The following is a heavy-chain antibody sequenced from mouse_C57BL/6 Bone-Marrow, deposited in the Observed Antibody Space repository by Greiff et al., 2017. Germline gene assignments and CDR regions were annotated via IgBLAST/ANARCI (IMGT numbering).Heavy chain of an antibody. CDR3: TFYYYGSDY. D-gene: IGHD1-1*01. Sequence: VQLKESGAELVRPGASVKLSCTASGFNINDDYMHWVKQRPEQGLEWIGWIDPENGDTEYASKFQGKATITADTSSNTAYLQLSSLTSEDTAVYYCTFYYYGSDYWGQGTTLTVSS. J-gene: IGHJ2*01. V-gene: IGHV14-4*01. CDR2: IDPENGDT. CDR1: GFNINDDY.